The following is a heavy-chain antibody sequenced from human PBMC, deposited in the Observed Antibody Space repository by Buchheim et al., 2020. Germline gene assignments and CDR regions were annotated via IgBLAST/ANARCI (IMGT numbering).Heavy chain of an antibody. CDR2: IYYSGST. CDR1: GGSISSGDYY. CDR3: ARLILGDSSGYYYYYYGMDV. J-gene: IGHJ6*02. D-gene: IGHD3-22*01. V-gene: IGHV4-30-4*01. Sequence: QVQLQESGPGLVKPSQTLSLTCTVSGGSISSGDYYWSWIRQPPGKGLEWIRYIYYSGSTYYNPSLKSRVTISVDTSKNQFSLKLSSVTAADTAVYYCARLILGDSSGYYYYYYGMDVWGQGTT.